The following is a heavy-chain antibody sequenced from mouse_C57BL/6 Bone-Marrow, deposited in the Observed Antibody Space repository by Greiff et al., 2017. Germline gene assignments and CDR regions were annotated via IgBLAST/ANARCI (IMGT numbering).Heavy chain of an antibody. J-gene: IGHJ3*01. V-gene: IGHV7-3*01. CDR1: GFTFTDYY. D-gene: IGHD1-1*01. CDR2: IRNKANGYTT. CDR3: ARWDGSLAY. Sequence: EVKVVESGGGLVQPGGSLSLSCAASGFTFTDYYMSWVRQPPGKALEWLGFIRNKANGYTTEYSASVKGRFTISRDNSQSILYLQMNALRAEDSATYYCARWDGSLAYSGQGTLVTVSA.